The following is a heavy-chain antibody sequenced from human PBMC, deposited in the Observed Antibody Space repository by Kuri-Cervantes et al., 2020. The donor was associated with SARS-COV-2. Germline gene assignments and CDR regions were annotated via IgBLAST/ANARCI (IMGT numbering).Heavy chain of an antibody. D-gene: IGHD3-3*01. CDR1: GFTFGDYA. CDR2: ISSSSSTI. V-gene: IGHV3-48*01. J-gene: IGHJ5*02. CDR3: AREVTIFGAVSRGFDP. Sequence: GESLKISCTASGFTFGDYAMSWVRQAPGKGLEWVSYISSSSSTIYYADSVKGRFTISRDNAKNSLYLQMNSLRAEDTAVYYCAREVTIFGAVSRGFDPWGQGTLVTVSS.